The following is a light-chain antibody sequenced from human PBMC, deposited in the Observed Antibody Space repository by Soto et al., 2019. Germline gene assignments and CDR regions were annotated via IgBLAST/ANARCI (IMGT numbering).Light chain of an antibody. CDR3: SSYTSSFYV. CDR1: SSDVGGYNY. V-gene: IGLV2-14*01. Sequence: QSVLTQPASVSGSPGQSITLSCTGTSSDVGGYNYVSWYQQHPGKAPKLMIYDVSNRPSGVSNRFSGSKSGNTASLTISGLQAEDEADYYCSSYTSSFYVFGTGTKVTVL. CDR2: DVS. J-gene: IGLJ1*01.